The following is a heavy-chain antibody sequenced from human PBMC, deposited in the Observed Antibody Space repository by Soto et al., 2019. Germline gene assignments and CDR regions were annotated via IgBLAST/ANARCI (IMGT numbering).Heavy chain of an antibody. V-gene: IGHV1-69*01. CDR3: ARGWGLVS. CDR2: IIPIHGTT. CDR1: GGSLTSYP. Sequence: QMEQSGAEVRKPGSSVKVSCKPSGGSLTSYPMAWVRQAPGQGFEWMGGIIPIHGTTEYAEKFQGRVTITADESTNRATLELTGLTSEDTAVYYCARGWGLVSWGQGTLVTVSS. J-gene: IGHJ4*02. D-gene: IGHD3-16*01.